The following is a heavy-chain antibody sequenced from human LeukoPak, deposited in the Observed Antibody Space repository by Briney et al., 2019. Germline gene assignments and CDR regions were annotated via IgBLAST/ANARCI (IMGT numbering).Heavy chain of an antibody. V-gene: IGHV1-18*01. CDR3: ARDPSNTSGYNAWFDY. CDR1: AYTFTRYG. D-gene: IGHD3-22*01. CDR2: ISCYNGNT. J-gene: IGHJ4*02. Sequence: ASVKVSCKASAYTFTRYGISWVRQAPGQGLEWLGWISCYNGNTHYAQNYQGRLTLATDTSTSTAYMELTSLRSDDTAVYYCARDPSNTSGYNAWFDYWGQGTLVTVPS.